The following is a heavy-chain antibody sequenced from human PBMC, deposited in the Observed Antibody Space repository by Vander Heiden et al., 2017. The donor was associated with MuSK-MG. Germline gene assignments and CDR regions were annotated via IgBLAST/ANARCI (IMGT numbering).Heavy chain of an antibody. Sequence: QLVESGGGLAKLGGSLRLSCPASGSTFSTYHMNWTRQAPGTGLEWVSSITGNSNYIFYADSVKGRFTISRDNARNSLYLQMNSLRAEDTAVYYCARFYYDSRGYFRNFDYWGQGTLVSVSS. V-gene: IGHV3-21*02. CDR3: ARFYYDSRGYFRNFDY. J-gene: IGHJ4*02. CDR1: GSTFSTYH. D-gene: IGHD3-22*01. CDR2: ITGNSNYI.